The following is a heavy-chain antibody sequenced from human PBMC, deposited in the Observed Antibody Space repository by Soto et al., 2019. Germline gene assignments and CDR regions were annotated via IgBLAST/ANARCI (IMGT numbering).Heavy chain of an antibody. D-gene: IGHD4-17*01. Sequence: QVQLVQSGAEVKKPGSSVKVSCKASGGTFSSYAISWVRQAPGQGLDGMGGIIPIFGTANYAQKFQGRGTIAADEATSTAYMELSSLRSEDTAVYYCAGLMTTDGFDYWGQGTLVTVSS. J-gene: IGHJ4*02. V-gene: IGHV1-69*12. CDR2: IIPIFGTA. CDR3: AGLMTTDGFDY. CDR1: GGTFSSYA.